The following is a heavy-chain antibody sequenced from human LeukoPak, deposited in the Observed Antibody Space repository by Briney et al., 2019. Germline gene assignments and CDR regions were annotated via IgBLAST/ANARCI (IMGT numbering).Heavy chain of an antibody. CDR3: ARPSYPDDYYYYYGMDV. CDR2: ISSSGSTI. V-gene: IGHV3-11*01. CDR1: GFTFSDYY. Sequence: PGGSLRLSCAASGFTFSDYYMSWIRQAPGKGLEWVSYISSSGSTIYYADSVEGRFTISRDNAKNSLYLQMNSLRAEDTAVYYCARPSYPDDYYYYYGMDVWGQGTTVTVSS. J-gene: IGHJ6*02. D-gene: IGHD1-14*01.